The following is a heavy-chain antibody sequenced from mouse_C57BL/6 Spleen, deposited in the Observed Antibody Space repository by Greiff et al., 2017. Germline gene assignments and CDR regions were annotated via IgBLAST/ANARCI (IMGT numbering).Heavy chain of an antibody. V-gene: IGHV1-61*01. CDR2: IYPSGSET. Sequence: VQLQQSGAELVRPGSSVKLSCKASGYTFTSYWMDWGKQRPGQGLEWIGNIYPSGSETYYNQKFKDKATLTADKSSSTVYMQLSSLTSGDSAVYYCARRFDVWGKGTTVTVSA. CDR3: ARRFDV. CDR1: GYTFTSYW. J-gene: IGHJ1*03.